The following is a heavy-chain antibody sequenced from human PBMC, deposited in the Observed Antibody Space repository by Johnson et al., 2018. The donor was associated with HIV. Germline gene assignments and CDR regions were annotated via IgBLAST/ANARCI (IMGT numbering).Heavy chain of an antibody. D-gene: IGHD5-24*01. CDR3: TSRRDGYNLIGI. CDR2: IYSGGST. Sequence: VLLVESGGGLVQPGGSLRLSCAASGITFSDYYMSWVRQAPGKGLEWVSVIYSGGSTYYADSVKGRFTISRDDSKNTAYLQMNSLKTEDTAVYYCTSRRDGYNLIGIWGQGTMVTVSS. J-gene: IGHJ3*02. V-gene: IGHV3-66*01. CDR1: GITFSDYY.